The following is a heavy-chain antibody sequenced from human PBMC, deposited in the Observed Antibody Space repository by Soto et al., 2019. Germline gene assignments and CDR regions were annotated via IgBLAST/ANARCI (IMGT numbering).Heavy chain of an antibody. J-gene: IGHJ5*02. CDR3: ARRFEGDSSSWPWFDP. Sequence: QVQLVQSGAEVKKPGSSVKVSCKASGGSFSNYAITWVRQAPGQGLEWMGGIIPIFGTANYAQKFQGKVTITADESTSTAYMELSSLRSDDTAVYYCARRFEGDSSSWPWFDPWGQGTLVIVSS. D-gene: IGHD6-13*01. CDR1: GGSFSNYA. CDR2: IIPIFGTA. V-gene: IGHV1-69*01.